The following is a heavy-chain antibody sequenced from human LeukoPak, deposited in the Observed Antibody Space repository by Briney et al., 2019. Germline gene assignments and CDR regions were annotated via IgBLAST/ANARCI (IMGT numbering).Heavy chain of an antibody. CDR2: INPSGGST. Sequence: ASVKVSCKASGYTFTSYYMHWVRQAPGQGLEWMGIINPSGGSTSYAQKFQGRVTMTRDMSTSTVYMELSGLRSEDTAVYYCARVGGSYPNDYWGQGTLVTVSS. D-gene: IGHD1-26*01. V-gene: IGHV1-46*01. CDR1: GYTFTSYY. J-gene: IGHJ4*02. CDR3: ARVGGSYPNDY.